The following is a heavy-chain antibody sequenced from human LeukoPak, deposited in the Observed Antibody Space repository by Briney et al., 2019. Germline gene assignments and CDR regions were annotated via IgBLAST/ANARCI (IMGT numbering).Heavy chain of an antibody. V-gene: IGHV3-48*04. J-gene: IGHJ2*01. Sequence: PGGSLRLYCAASGFTFSTYAMSWVRQAPGKGLEWVSSISSSSSTIYYADSVKGRFTISRDNAKNSLYLQMNSLRAEDTAVYYCARVLNWGYWYFDLWGRGTLVTVSS. D-gene: IGHD7-27*01. CDR3: ARVLNWGYWYFDL. CDR1: GFTFSTYA. CDR2: ISSSSSTI.